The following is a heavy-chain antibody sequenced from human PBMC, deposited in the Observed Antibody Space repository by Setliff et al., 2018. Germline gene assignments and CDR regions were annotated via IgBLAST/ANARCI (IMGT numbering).Heavy chain of an antibody. CDR3: ARRSGWPNWFDP. Sequence: SETLSLTCTVSGGSISSGGYYWSWIRQHPGKGLEWIGYIYYSGSTNYNPSLKSRVTISVDTSKNQFSLKLSSVTAADTAVYYCARRSGWPNWFDPWGQGTLVTVSS. V-gene: IGHV4-31*03. J-gene: IGHJ5*02. CDR2: IYYSGST. D-gene: IGHD6-19*01. CDR1: GGSISSGGYY.